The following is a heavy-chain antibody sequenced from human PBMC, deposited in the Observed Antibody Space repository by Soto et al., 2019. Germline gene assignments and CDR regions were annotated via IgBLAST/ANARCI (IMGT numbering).Heavy chain of an antibody. J-gene: IGHJ5*02. CDR1: GGTFSSYA. CDR3: ARDLGDIVVVPAAAGGNNWFDP. V-gene: IGHV1-69*13. D-gene: IGHD2-2*01. Sequence: SVKVSCKASGGTFSSYAISWVRQAPGQGLEWMGGIIPIFGTANYAQKFQGRVTITADESTSTAYMELSSLRSEDTAVYYCARDLGDIVVVPAAAGGNNWFDPWGQGTLVTVSS. CDR2: IIPIFGTA.